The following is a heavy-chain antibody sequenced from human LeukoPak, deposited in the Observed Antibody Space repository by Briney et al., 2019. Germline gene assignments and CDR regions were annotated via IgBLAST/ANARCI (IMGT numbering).Heavy chain of an antibody. CDR1: GFTFSSYA. CDR2: ISGSGGST. D-gene: IGHD3-10*01. Sequence: PGGSLRLSCAASGFTFSSYAMSWVRQAPGKGLEWVSAISGSGGSTYYADSVKGRFTISRDNSKNTLYLQMNSLRAEDTAVYYCAKAEFGELYPYYFDYWGQGTLVIVSS. CDR3: AKAEFGELYPYYFDY. J-gene: IGHJ4*02. V-gene: IGHV3-23*01.